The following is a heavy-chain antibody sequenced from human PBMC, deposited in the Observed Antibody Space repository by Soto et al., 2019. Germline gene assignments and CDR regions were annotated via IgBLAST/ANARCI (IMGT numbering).Heavy chain of an antibody. CDR2: ISGSGGST. Sequence: GGSLRLSCAASGFTFSSYAMSWVRQAPGTGLEWVSGISGSGGSTYYADSGKGRFTISRVNSTNTLYLQMNSLRAEDTAVYYCAKGDDYKLILFDYWGQGTLVTVSS. V-gene: IGHV3-23*01. CDR3: AKGDDYKLILFDY. CDR1: GFTFSSYA. J-gene: IGHJ4*02. D-gene: IGHD4-4*01.